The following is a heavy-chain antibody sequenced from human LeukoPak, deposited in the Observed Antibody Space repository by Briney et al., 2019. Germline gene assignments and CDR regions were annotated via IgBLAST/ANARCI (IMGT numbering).Heavy chain of an antibody. D-gene: IGHD5-12*01. V-gene: IGHV3-23*01. CDR3: AKGHSAYGTGFDY. Sequence: PGGSLRLSCAASGITFSTFAMSWVRQAPGRGLECVSVISGGGDRTYYAETVRGRFTISRDNSKNTLYLQMSSLRADDTAIYYCAKGHSAYGTGFDYWGQGTLVTVFS. CDR2: ISGGGDRT. J-gene: IGHJ4*02. CDR1: GITFSTFA.